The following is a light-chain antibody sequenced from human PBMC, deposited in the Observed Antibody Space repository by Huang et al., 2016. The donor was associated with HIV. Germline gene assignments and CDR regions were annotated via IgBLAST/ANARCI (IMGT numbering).Light chain of an antibody. J-gene: IGKJ1*01. V-gene: IGKV3-20*01. CDR2: DAS. CDR3: LRYGATRWA. Sequence: ELVLTQSPGTLSSSPVGAAVLSCRASQSLDKGFLAWYRQKPGQAPDLLIFDASKRPSGIPDRFGGRGAGTDFSLTSIRLDPEDFAVYFCLRYGATRWAFGRGTRVEMK. CDR1: QSLDKGF.